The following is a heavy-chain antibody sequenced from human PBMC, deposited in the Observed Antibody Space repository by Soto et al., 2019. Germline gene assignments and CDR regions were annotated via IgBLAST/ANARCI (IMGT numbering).Heavy chain of an antibody. V-gene: IGHV4-31*01. CDR1: GGSISSGGYY. CDR2: IYSGGST. J-gene: IGHJ4*02. CDR3: ASSSGGSYSAY. D-gene: IGHD2-15*01. Sequence: QVQLQESGPGLVKPSQTLSLTCTVSGGSISSGGYYWSWIRQHPGKGLEWIGYIYSGGSTYYNPSLKGHVTISVYTTKNQFSLKLSSVTAADTAVDDYASSSGGSYSAYWGQGTLGTVSS.